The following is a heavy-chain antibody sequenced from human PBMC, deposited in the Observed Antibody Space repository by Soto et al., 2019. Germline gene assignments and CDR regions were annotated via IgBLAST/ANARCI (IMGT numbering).Heavy chain of an antibody. Sequence: ASVKVSCKASGYTFSSYAMHWVRQAPGQRLEWMGWINAGNGDTKYSQKFQGRVTITRDTSASTVYMELSSLRSEDTAVYYCARAQGGYSGSYRFDYWGQGTLVTV. CDR3: ARAQGGYSGSYRFDY. CDR1: GYTFSSYA. V-gene: IGHV1-3*01. D-gene: IGHD1-26*01. CDR2: INAGNGDT. J-gene: IGHJ4*02.